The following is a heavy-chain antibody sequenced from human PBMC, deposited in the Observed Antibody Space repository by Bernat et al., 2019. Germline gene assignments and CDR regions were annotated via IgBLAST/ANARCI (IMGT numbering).Heavy chain of an antibody. Sequence: QVQLVQSGAEVKKPGASVTVSCKASGYTFTSYAMHWVRQAPGQRLEWMGWINAGNGNTKYSQKFQGRVTITRDTSASTAYMELSSLRSEDTAVYYCAGYAYGDYYYYYYGMDVWGQGTTVTVSS. CDR3: AGYAYGDYYYYYYGMDV. V-gene: IGHV1-3*01. D-gene: IGHD4-17*01. J-gene: IGHJ6*02. CDR2: INAGNGNT. CDR1: GYTFTSYA.